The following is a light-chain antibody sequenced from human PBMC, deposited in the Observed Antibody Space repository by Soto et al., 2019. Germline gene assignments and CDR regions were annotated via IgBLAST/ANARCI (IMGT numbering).Light chain of an antibody. J-gene: IGKJ1*01. Sequence: DLQITHSPSSLSASVLERVTSTCRGSQSISSTLNWYQQKPGEAPKLLIYATSTLHSGVPSRFSGSASGTDFTLTISSLQPEDFATYYCQQSYSTPRTFGQGTKVDIK. CDR3: QQSYSTPRT. CDR1: QSISST. V-gene: IGKV1-39*01. CDR2: ATS.